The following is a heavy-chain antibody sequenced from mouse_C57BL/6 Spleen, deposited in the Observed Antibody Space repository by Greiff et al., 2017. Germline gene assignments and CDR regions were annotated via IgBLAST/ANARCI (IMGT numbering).Heavy chain of an antibody. CDR3: SRGGIYDGYYGGFDY. CDR2: IDPSDSET. CDR1: GYTFTSYW. Sequence: VQLQQPGAELVRPGSSVKLSCKASGYTFTSYWMHWVKQRPIQGLEWIGNIDPSDSETHYNQKFKDKATLTVDKSSSTAYMQLSSLTSEDSAVYYGSRGGIYDGYYGGFDYWGQGTTLTVSS. J-gene: IGHJ2*01. D-gene: IGHD2-3*01. V-gene: IGHV1-52*01.